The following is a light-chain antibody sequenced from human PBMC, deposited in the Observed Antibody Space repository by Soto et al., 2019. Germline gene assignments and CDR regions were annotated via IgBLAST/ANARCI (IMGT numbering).Light chain of an antibody. Sequence: SVLKQLASGYGAPGRASSITRNRNSSDVGGYNYVSWYQQQPGKAPKLMIYGVSDRPSGVSNRFSGSKSGNTASLTISGFQAEDEADYYCSSHSRRSSYVSASVTKVIVL. CDR2: GVS. J-gene: IGLJ1*01. CDR1: SSDVGGYNY. CDR3: SSHSRRSSYV. V-gene: IGLV2-14*01.